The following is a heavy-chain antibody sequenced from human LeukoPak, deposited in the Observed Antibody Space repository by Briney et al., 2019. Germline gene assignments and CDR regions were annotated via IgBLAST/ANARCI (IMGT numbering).Heavy chain of an antibody. V-gene: IGHV4-34*01. CDR2: INHSGST. J-gene: IGHJ3*02. CDR1: GGSFSGYY. CDR3: ASAKQIDAFDI. Sequence: PETLSLTCAVYGGSFSGYYWSWIRQPPGKGLEWIGEINHSGSTNYNPSLKSRVTISVDTSKNQFSLKLSSVTAADTAVCYCASAKQIDAFDIWGQGTMVTVSS.